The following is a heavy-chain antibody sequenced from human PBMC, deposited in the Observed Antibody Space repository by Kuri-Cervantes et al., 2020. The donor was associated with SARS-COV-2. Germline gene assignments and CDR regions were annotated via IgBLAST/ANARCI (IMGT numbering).Heavy chain of an antibody. CDR3: ARDEIFGARQGDYYGMDV. CDR1: GYIFIAYG. D-gene: IGHD3-3*01. V-gene: IGHV1-18*01. Sequence: ASVKVSCKASGYIFIAYGISWVRQAPGQGLEWMGWISAYNGNTNYAQKLQGRVTMTTDTSTSTAYMELRSLRSDDTAVYYCARDEIFGARQGDYYGMDVWGQGTTVTVSS. CDR2: ISAYNGNT. J-gene: IGHJ6*02.